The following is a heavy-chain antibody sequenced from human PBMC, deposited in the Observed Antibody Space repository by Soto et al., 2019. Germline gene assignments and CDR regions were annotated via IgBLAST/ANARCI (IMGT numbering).Heavy chain of an antibody. Sequence: QITLRESGPTLVKPTQTLTLTCTFSGFSLSTSGVGVGWIRQPPGKALEWLALIYCDCDKRYSPSPKSRLAITKHTSKNQVVLTLPNMGPVDTATYYCAHRRVVVTTSGGFDFWGQGTLVTVAS. J-gene: IGHJ4*02. CDR3: AHRRVVVTTSGGFDF. CDR1: GFSLSTSGVG. D-gene: IGHD2-15*01. CDR2: IYCDCDK. V-gene: IGHV2-5*02.